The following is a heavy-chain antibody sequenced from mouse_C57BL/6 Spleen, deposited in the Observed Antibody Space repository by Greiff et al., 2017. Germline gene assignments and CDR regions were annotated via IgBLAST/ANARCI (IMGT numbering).Heavy chain of an antibody. V-gene: IGHV1-20*01. CDR1: GYSFTGYF. D-gene: IGHD2-1*01. CDR2: INPYNGDT. CDR3: AREEIYYGNYPGFAY. Sequence: EVQLQQSGPELVKPGDSVKISCKASGYSFTGYFMNWVMQSHGKSLEWIGRINPYNGDTFYNQKFKGKATLTVDKSSSTAHMELLSLTSEDSAVYYCAREEIYYGNYPGFAYWGQGTLVTVSA. J-gene: IGHJ3*01.